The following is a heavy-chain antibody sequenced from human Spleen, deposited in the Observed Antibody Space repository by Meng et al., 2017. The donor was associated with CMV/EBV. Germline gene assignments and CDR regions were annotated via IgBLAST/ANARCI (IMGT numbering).Heavy chain of an antibody. CDR2: IYYSGST. Sequence: SETLSLTCTVSGGSISRYYWSWIRQPPGKGLEWIGYIYYSGSTIYNPSLKSRVTMSVDTSKNQFSLKLSSVTAADTAVYYCVRSFDRWGQGTLVTVSS. CDR3: VRSFDR. J-gene: IGHJ4*02. CDR1: GGSISRYY. V-gene: IGHV4-59*01. D-gene: IGHD3-9*01.